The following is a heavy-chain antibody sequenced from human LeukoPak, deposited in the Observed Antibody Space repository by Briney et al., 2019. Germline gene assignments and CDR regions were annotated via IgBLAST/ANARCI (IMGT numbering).Heavy chain of an antibody. V-gene: IGHV3-23*01. J-gene: IGHJ4*02. D-gene: IGHD6-13*01. Sequence: HSGGSLRISCAASGFTFSSYAMSWVRQAPGKGLEWVSVISGSGGTTYYAASVKGRFTISRDNSKNTLFLQMNSLRAGDTAVYYCANRGLYSTEGSDYWGQGTLVTVSS. CDR3: ANRGLYSTEGSDY. CDR2: ISGSGGTT. CDR1: GFTFSSYA.